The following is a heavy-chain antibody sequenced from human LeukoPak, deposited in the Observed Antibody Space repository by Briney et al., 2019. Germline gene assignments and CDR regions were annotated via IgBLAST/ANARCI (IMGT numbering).Heavy chain of an antibody. J-gene: IGHJ6*02. CDR3: ARPLYSSGWYTLGDYYYYYGMDV. Sequence: APVEVSCKASGYTFTSYGISWVRQAPGQGLEWMGWISAYNGNTNYAQKLQGRVTMTTDTSTSTAYMELRSLRSDDTAVYYCARPLYSSGWYTLGDYYYYYGMDVWGQGTTVTVSS. CDR2: ISAYNGNT. V-gene: IGHV1-18*01. CDR1: GYTFTSYG. D-gene: IGHD6-19*01.